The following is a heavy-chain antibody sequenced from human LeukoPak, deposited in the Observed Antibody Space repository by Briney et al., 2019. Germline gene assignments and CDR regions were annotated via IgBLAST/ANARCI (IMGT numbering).Heavy chain of an antibody. CDR1: GFPFSTYS. CDR2: ISSISSII. CDR3: ARSRPGTEAGQPNFDY. D-gene: IGHD6-13*01. V-gene: IGHV3-48*01. J-gene: IGHJ4*02. Sequence: GGSLRLSCAASGFPFSTYSMSWVRQAAGKGLEWVSYISSISSIIYYADSVKGRFTISRDNARSSLYLQMNSLRAEDTAVYYCARSRPGTEAGQPNFDYWGQGTLVTVSS.